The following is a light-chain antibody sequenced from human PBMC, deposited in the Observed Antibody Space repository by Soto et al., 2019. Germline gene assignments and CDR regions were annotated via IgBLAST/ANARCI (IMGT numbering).Light chain of an antibody. CDR2: AAS. V-gene: IGKV1-39*01. CDR1: QSITNY. Sequence: DIQMTQSPSSLSASVGDRVTITCRASQSITNYLNWYHQRPGKAPQLLIYAASNLQSGVPSRFSGSVSGTDFSLPISSLQPEDFASYYCQQPYSTPVTFGGGTKVEI. CDR3: QQPYSTPVT. J-gene: IGKJ4*02.